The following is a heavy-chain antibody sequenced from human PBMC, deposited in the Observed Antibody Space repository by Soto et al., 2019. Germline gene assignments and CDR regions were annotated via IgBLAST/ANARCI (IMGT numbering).Heavy chain of an antibody. CDR2: INPSGGST. J-gene: IGHJ4*02. CDR3: ARGGYEDSSSSEFDY. D-gene: IGHD6-6*01. CDR1: GYTFTSYY. Sequence: ASVKVSCKASGYTFTSYYMHWVRQATGQGLEWMGIINPSGGSTSYAQKFQGRVTMTRDTSTSTVYMELSSLRSEDTAVYYCARGGYEDSSSSEFDYWGQGTLVTVSS. V-gene: IGHV1-46*01.